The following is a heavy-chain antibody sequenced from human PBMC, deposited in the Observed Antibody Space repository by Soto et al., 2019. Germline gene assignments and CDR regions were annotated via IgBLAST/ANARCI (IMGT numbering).Heavy chain of an antibody. V-gene: IGHV3-74*01. J-gene: IGHJ4*02. D-gene: IGHD5-12*01. CDR1: GVTFSSYW. CDR2: INSDGSTT. Sequence: SLRLSCAASGVTFSSYWMHWVRQVPGKGLVWVSRINSDGSTTYYADSVKGRFTISRDNSKNTLYLQMNSLRAEDTAVYYCAKDAYSEWLRFYGYWGQGTLVTVSS. CDR3: AKDAYSEWLRFYGY.